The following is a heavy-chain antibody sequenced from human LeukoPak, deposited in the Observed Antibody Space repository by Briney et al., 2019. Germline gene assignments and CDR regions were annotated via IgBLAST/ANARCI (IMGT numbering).Heavy chain of an antibody. D-gene: IGHD3-22*01. Sequence: ASVKVSCRSSGYNFNTSGISWVRQAPGQGLEWMGWISAYNGNTNYAQKFQDRVTMTRDTSTNTVYMELSSVRSEDTAVFYCARGGLRDSSGWSNWYFDLWGRDTLVTVSS. V-gene: IGHV1-18*01. J-gene: IGHJ2*01. CDR2: ISAYNGNT. CDR1: GYNFNTSG. CDR3: ARGGLRDSSGWSNWYFDL.